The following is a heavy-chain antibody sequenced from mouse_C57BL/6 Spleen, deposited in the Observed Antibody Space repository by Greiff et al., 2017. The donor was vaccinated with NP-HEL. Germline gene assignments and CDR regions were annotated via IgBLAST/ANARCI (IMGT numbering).Heavy chain of an antibody. V-gene: IGHV1-82*01. CDR2: IYPGDGDT. J-gene: IGHJ2*01. D-gene: IGHD1-1*01. CDR3: AADYYGSSHSY. Sequence: DQLQQSGPELVKPGASVKISCKASGYAFSSSWMNWVKQRPGKGLEWIGRIYPGDGDTNYNGKFKGKATLTADKSSSTAYMQLSSLTSEDSAVYFCAADYYGSSHSYWGQGTTLTVSS. CDR1: GYAFSSSW.